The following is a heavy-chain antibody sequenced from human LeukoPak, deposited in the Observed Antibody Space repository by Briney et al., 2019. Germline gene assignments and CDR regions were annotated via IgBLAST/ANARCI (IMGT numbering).Heavy chain of an antibody. CDR2: ISGSGGST. CDR1: GFTFSSYG. V-gene: IGHV3-23*01. Sequence: PGGSLRLSCAASGFTFSSYGMSWVRQAPGKGLEWVSAISGSGGSTYYADSVKGRFTISRDNSKNTLYLQMNSLRAEDTAVYYCAKDGRGSVVSETYWGQGTLVTVSS. CDR3: AKDGRGSVVSETY. J-gene: IGHJ4*02. D-gene: IGHD1-1*01.